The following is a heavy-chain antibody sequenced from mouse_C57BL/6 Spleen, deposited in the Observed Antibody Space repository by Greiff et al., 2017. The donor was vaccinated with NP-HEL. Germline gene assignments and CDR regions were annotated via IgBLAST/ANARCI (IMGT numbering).Heavy chain of an antibody. CDR2: IGPGSGST. Sequence: VHVKQSGAELVKPGASVKISCKASGYTFTDYYINWVKQRPGQGLEWIGKIGPGSGSTYYNEKFKGKATLTADKSSSTSYMQLSGLTSEDSAVYFCANYYYGSSYNYWGQGTTLTVSS. V-gene: IGHV1-77*01. J-gene: IGHJ2*01. CDR3: ANYYYGSSYNY. CDR1: GYTFTDYY. D-gene: IGHD1-1*01.